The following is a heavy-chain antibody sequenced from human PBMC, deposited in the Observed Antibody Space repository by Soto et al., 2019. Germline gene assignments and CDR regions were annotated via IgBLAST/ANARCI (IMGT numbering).Heavy chain of an antibody. D-gene: IGHD1-7*01. J-gene: IGHJ4*02. CDR3: ASRDPGTSVDY. Sequence: SETLSLTCAVSGGSFTSNNWWTWVRQPPGQGLEWIGEIYRTGSTNYNPSLKSRVTISLDKSKNQFSLKVTSLTAADTAVYYCASRDPGTSVDYWGQGTLVTVSS. CDR2: IYRTGST. V-gene: IGHV4-4*02. CDR1: GGSFTSNNW.